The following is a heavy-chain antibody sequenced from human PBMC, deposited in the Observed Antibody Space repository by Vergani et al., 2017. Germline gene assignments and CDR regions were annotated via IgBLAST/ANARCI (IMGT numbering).Heavy chain of an antibody. CDR1: VGTFSSYA. CDR2: IIPIFGTA. J-gene: IGHJ5*02. D-gene: IGHD6-13*01. Sequence: QVQLVQSGAEVKKPGSSVKVSCKASVGTFSSYAISWVRQAPGQGLEWMGRIIPIFGTANYAQKFQGRVTITADESTSTAYMELSSLRSEDTAVYYCARVDEVAAAVEWFDPWGQGTLVTVSS. V-gene: IGHV1-69*13. CDR3: ARVDEVAAAVEWFDP.